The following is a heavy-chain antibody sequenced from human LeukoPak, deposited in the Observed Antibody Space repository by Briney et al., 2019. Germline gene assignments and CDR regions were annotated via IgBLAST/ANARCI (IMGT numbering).Heavy chain of an antibody. CDR1: GFTFSSYS. Sequence: GGSLRLSCAASGFTFSSYSMNWARQAPGKGLEWVSSISSGTSYIYYADSVKGRFTISRDNAKNSLYLQMNSLRAEDTAVYYCARDMTVAGPHFDYWGQGTLVTVSS. CDR3: ARDMTVAGPHFDY. CDR2: ISSGTSYI. V-gene: IGHV3-21*01. D-gene: IGHD6-19*01. J-gene: IGHJ4*02.